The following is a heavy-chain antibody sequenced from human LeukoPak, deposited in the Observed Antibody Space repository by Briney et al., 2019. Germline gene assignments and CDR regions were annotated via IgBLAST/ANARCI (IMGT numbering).Heavy chain of an antibody. CDR2: INPSGGST. V-gene: IGHV1-46*01. D-gene: IGHD5-24*01. CDR1: GYTFTTYY. Sequence: ASVKVSCKASGYTFTTYYVHWVRQAPGQGLEWMGIINPSGGSTTYAQKFRGRLTMTRDMSTSTVYMELSSLRAEDTAVYYCARDREMATRLHDAFDIWGQGTMVTVSS. J-gene: IGHJ3*02. CDR3: ARDREMATRLHDAFDI.